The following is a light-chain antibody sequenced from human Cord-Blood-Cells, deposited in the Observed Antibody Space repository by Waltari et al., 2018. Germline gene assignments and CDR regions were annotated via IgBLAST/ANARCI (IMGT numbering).Light chain of an antibody. Sequence: QAVLTQPASLSASPGASASLTCTLRSGINVGTYRIYWYQQKPGSPPQYLLRYKSDSDKQQGSGVPSRFSGSKDASANAGILLISGLQSEDEADYYCKIWHSSASVFGTGTKVTVL. J-gene: IGLJ1*01. CDR1: SGINVGTYR. CDR3: KIWHSSASV. V-gene: IGLV5-45*01. CDR2: YKSDSDK.